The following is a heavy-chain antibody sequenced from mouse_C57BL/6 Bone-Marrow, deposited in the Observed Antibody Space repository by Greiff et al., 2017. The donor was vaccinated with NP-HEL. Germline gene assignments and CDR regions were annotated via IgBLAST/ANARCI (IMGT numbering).Heavy chain of an antibody. CDR1: GYSFTDSN. V-gene: IGHV1-39*01. D-gene: IGHD2-5*01. CDR3: ARHYSNYPFDY. CDR2: LHPNYGTT. Sequence: LQESGPELVKPGASVKISCKASGYSFTDSNMNWVKQSNGTSLAWIGVLHPNYGTTSYNQKFTGKATLTVAQSSSPAYMQLNSLTSEDSAVYYCARHYSNYPFDYWGQGTTLTVAS. J-gene: IGHJ2*01.